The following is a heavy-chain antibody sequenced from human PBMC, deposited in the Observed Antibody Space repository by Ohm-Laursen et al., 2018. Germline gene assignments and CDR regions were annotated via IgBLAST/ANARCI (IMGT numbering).Heavy chain of an antibody. V-gene: IGHV1-2*02. CDR1: GYTFTAYY. CDR2: IKPNSGGT. D-gene: IGHD4/OR15-4a*01. J-gene: IGHJ3*02. CDR3: ARGLTRSAFDI. Sequence: ASVKVSCKASGYTFTAYYMHWVRQAPGQGLEWMGWIKPNSGGTNYAQKFQGRVTMTRDTSTSTDYMEVSSLTSDDTAVYYRARGLTRSAFDIWGQGTMVTVSS.